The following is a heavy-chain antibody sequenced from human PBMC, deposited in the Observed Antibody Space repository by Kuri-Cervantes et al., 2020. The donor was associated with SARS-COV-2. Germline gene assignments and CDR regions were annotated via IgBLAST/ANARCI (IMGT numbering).Heavy chain of an antibody. V-gene: IGHV4-34*01. CDR3: ARVHDSSGYYDY. Sequence: SQTLSLTCAVYGGSFSGYYWSWIRQPPGKGLERIGEINHSGSTNYNPSLKSRVTVSVDTSKNQFSLKLSSVTAADTAVYYCARVHDSSGYYDYWGQGTLVTVSS. J-gene: IGHJ4*02. CDR2: INHSGST. CDR1: GGSFSGYY. D-gene: IGHD3-22*01.